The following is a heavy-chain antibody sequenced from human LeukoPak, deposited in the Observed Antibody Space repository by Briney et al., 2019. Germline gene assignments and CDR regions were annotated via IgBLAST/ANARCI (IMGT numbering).Heavy chain of an antibody. CDR3: ARVSYYDFWSGLDVDWFDP. D-gene: IGHD3-3*01. CDR2: ISSSSSYI. J-gene: IGHJ5*02. Sequence: GGSLRLSCAASGFTFSSYSMNWVRQAPGKGLEWVSSISSSSSYIYYADSVKGRFTISRDNAKNSLYLQMNSLRAEDTAVYYCARVSYYDFWSGLDVDWFDPWGQGTLVTVSS. V-gene: IGHV3-21*01. CDR1: GFTFSSYS.